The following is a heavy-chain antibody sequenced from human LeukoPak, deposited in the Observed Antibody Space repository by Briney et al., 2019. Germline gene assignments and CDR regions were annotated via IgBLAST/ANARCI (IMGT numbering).Heavy chain of an antibody. Sequence: ASVKVSCKASGYSFTALYIHWVRQAPGQGLEWMGWIHPRSGETNYAYKFRGRVTMTRDTSISTTYMDLGSLGSDDTAVYYCARDGEYGTGSYYRGCFDYWGQGTLVTVSS. CDR1: GYSFTALY. CDR3: ARDGEYGTGSYYRGCFDY. V-gene: IGHV1-2*02. J-gene: IGHJ4*02. CDR2: IHPRSGET. D-gene: IGHD3-10*01.